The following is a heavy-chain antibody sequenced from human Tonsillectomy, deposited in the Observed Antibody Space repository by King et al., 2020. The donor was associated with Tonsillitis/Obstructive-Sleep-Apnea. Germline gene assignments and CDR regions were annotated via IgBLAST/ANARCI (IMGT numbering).Heavy chain of an antibody. Sequence: VKLVESGGGVVQPGRSLRLSCAASGFTFSSYGMHWVRQAPGKGLEWVAVIWYDGSNKYYADSVKGRFTISRDNSKNTLYLQMNSLRAEDTAVYYCARDPMVRGVIIALDYWGQGTLVTVSS. CDR3: ARDPMVRGVIIALDY. J-gene: IGHJ4*02. CDR1: GFTFSSYG. V-gene: IGHV3-33*01. CDR2: IWYDGSNK. D-gene: IGHD3-10*01.